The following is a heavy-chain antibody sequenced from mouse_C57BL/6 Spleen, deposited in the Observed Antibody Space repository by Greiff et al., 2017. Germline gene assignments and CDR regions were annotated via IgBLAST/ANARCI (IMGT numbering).Heavy chain of an antibody. CDR3: ARHYYGSSYDYFDY. CDR2: ISGGGGNT. J-gene: IGHJ2*01. D-gene: IGHD1-1*01. V-gene: IGHV5-9*01. CDR1: GFTFSSYT. Sequence: VQLVESGGGLVKPGGSLKLSCAASGFTFSSYTMSWVRQTPEKRLEWVATISGGGGNTYYPDSVKGRFTISRDNAKNTLYLQMSSLRSEDTALYYCARHYYGSSYDYFDYWGQGTTLTVSS.